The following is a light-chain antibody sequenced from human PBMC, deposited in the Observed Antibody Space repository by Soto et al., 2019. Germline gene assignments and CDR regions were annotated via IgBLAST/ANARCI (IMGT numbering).Light chain of an antibody. Sequence: DIQMTQSPSSLSASVGDRVTITCRASQGISNYLAWYQQKPGTVPKLLISAASTLQTGVPSRFSGGGSGTDFTLTISSQQPEDFAVYYCQQRSNWPITFGQGTRLEIK. CDR3: QQRSNWPIT. V-gene: IGKV1-27*01. J-gene: IGKJ5*01. CDR2: AAS. CDR1: QGISNY.